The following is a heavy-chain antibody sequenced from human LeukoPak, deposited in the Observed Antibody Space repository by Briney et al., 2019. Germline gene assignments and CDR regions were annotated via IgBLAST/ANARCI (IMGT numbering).Heavy chain of an antibody. V-gene: IGHV1-58*01. Sequence: SVRVSGKASGFTFTISAVQWVRQARGQRLEWIGWIVVGSGNTNYAQKFQERVTITRDMSTSTAYMELSSLRAEDTAVYYCAKDNPPDSSGYYYGLLDYWGQGTLVTVSS. D-gene: IGHD3-22*01. CDR1: GFTFTISA. CDR2: IVVGSGNT. J-gene: IGHJ4*02. CDR3: AKDNPPDSSGYYYGLLDY.